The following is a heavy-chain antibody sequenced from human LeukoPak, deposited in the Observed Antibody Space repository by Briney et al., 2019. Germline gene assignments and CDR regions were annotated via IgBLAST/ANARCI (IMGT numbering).Heavy chain of an antibody. CDR2: ISAYNGNT. Sequence: GASVKVSCKASGYTFTSYGISWVRQAPGQGLEWMGWISAYNGNTNYAQKLQGRVTMTTDTSTSTAYMELRSLRSDDTAVYYCARGRTIAAAGPDAFDIWGQGTMVTVSS. J-gene: IGHJ3*02. D-gene: IGHD6-13*01. CDR1: GYTFTSYG. V-gene: IGHV1-18*01. CDR3: ARGRTIAAAGPDAFDI.